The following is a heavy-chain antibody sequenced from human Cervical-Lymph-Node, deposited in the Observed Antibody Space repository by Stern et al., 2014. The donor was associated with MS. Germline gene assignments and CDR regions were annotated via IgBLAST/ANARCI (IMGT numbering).Heavy chain of an antibody. J-gene: IGHJ4*02. Sequence: EVQLVESGGGLVQPGRSLRLSCTASGFTFNDYAMHWVRQASGRGLELVSGIFWNSESIGYADSVKGRFTISRDNARNSLYLQMDSLRTEDTALYYCVKDMGVTTAAFGYWGQGTLVTVSS. V-gene: IGHV3-9*01. CDR1: GFTFNDYA. CDR3: VKDMGVTTAAFGY. CDR2: IFWNSESI. D-gene: IGHD3-3*01.